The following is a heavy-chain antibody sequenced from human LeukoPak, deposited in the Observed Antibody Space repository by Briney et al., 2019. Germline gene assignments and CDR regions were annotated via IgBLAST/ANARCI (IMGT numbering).Heavy chain of an antibody. J-gene: IGHJ3*02. CDR1: GYTFTGYY. D-gene: IGHD6-19*01. CDR2: INPNSGGT. Sequence: EASVKVSCKASGYTFTGYYMHWVRQAPGQGLEWMGWINPNSGGTNYAQKFQGRVTMTRDTSISTAYMELSRLRSDDTAVYYCATLDEYSSGLGAFDIWGQGTMVTVSS. CDR3: ATLDEYSSGLGAFDI. V-gene: IGHV1-2*02.